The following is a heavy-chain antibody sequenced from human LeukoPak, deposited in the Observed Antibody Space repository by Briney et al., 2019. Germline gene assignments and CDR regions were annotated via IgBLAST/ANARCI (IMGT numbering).Heavy chain of an antibody. CDR1: GYTFTGYY. CDR2: INPNSGGT. CDR3: ARDLGYSSSCL. J-gene: IGHJ4*02. Sequence: ASVKVSCKASGYTFTGYYMHWVRQAPGQGLEWMGWINPNSGGTNYAQKFQGRVAMTRDTSISTAYMELSRLRSDDAAVYYCARDLGYSSSCLWGQGTLVTVSS. V-gene: IGHV1-2*02. D-gene: IGHD6-13*01.